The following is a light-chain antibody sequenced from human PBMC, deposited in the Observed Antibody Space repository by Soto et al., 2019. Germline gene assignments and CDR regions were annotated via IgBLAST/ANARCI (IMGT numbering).Light chain of an antibody. CDR3: QQYNNWPRT. V-gene: IGKV3-15*01. CDR2: GAS. CDR1: QGVSRY. Sequence: DIVMTQSPATLSVAPGERVTFSCRASQGVSRYLGWYQQKPGQPPRLLIYGASTRATGIPARFSGSGSGTEFTLTISSLQSEDFAVYYCQQYNNWPRTFGQGTKVDIK. J-gene: IGKJ1*01.